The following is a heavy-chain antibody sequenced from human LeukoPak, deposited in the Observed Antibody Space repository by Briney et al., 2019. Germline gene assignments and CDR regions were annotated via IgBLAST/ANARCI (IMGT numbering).Heavy chain of an antibody. V-gene: IGHV4-61*02. Sequence: NPSETLSLTCTVSGGSISSTSYYWGWIRQPPGKGLEWIGRIYTSGSTNYNPSLKSRVTISVDTSKNQFSLKLSSVTAADTAVYYCARACSTSCPRGDAFDIWGQGTMVTVSS. D-gene: IGHD2-2*01. CDR2: IYTSGST. J-gene: IGHJ3*02. CDR3: ARACSTSCPRGDAFDI. CDR1: GGSISSTSYY.